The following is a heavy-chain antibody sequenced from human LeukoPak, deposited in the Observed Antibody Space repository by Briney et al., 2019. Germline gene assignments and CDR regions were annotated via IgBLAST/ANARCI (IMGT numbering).Heavy chain of an antibody. D-gene: IGHD3-22*01. J-gene: IGHJ4*02. V-gene: IGHV4-4*02. CDR2: IYHSGST. CDR1: GGSISSSNW. CDR3: ARKCYYDNSGYYWGPYFDY. Sequence: SETLSLTCAVSGGSISSSNWWSWVRQPPGKGLEWIGEIYHSGSTNYNPSLKSRVTISVDKSKNQFSLKLSSVTAADTAVYYCARKCYYDNSGYYWGPYFDYWGQGTLVTVSS.